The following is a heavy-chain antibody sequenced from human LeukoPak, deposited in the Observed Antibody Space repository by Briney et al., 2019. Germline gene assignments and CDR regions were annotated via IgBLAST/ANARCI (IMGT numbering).Heavy chain of an antibody. Sequence: GGSLRLSCSTAGFTFSNSVIHWVRQAPGKGLEWVAVTSYDGNNQYYADSVKGRCTISRDDSKNTVYLQMNSLRPDDTAVYYCARSPNYYYFDSWGQGTLVTVSS. D-gene: IGHD5-24*01. CDR2: TSYDGNNQ. CDR1: GFTFSNSV. CDR3: ARSPNYYYFDS. V-gene: IGHV3-30*04. J-gene: IGHJ4*02.